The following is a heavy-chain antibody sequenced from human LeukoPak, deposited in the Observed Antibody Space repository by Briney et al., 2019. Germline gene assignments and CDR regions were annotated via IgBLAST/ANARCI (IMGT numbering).Heavy chain of an antibody. J-gene: IGHJ4*02. CDR3: AKDRGGYSYAADY. Sequence: GGSPRLSCAASGFTFDDYAMHWVRQAPGKGLEWVSLSSGDGGSTYYADSVKGRFTISRDNSKNSLYLQMNSLTTEDTALYYCAKDRGGYSYAADYWGQGTLVTVSS. D-gene: IGHD5-18*01. V-gene: IGHV3-43*02. CDR2: SSGDGGST. CDR1: GFTFDDYA.